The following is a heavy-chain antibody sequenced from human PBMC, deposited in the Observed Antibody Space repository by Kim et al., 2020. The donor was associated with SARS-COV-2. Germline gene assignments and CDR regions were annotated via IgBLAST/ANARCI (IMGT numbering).Heavy chain of an antibody. J-gene: IGHJ5*02. CDR2: FDPEDGET. V-gene: IGHV1-24*01. CDR3: ATVDHMETIAAAGTRWFDP. D-gene: IGHD6-13*01. CDR1: GYTLTELS. Sequence: ASVKVSCKVSGYTLTELSMHWVRQAPGKGLEWMGGFDPEDGETIYAQKFQGRVTMTEDTSTDTAYMELSSLRSEDTAVYYCATVDHMETIAAAGTRWFDPWGQGTLVTVSS.